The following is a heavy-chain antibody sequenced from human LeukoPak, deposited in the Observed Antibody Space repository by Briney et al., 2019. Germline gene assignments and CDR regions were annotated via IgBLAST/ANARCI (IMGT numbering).Heavy chain of an antibody. Sequence: ASVEVSCKASGYTFTSYYIHWVRQAPGQGLEWMGIINPSAGSTTFAQDFQGRVTMTRDMSTSTVYMELSSLRSEDTAIYYCASRVTANSVLDYWGQGTLVTVSS. CDR2: INPSAGST. D-gene: IGHD2-21*02. CDR3: ASRVTANSVLDY. CDR1: GYTFTSYY. V-gene: IGHV1-46*01. J-gene: IGHJ4*02.